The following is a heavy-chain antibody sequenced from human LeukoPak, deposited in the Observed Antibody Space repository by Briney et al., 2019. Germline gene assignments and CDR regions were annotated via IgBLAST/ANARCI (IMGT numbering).Heavy chain of an antibody. J-gene: IGHJ4*02. CDR3: ARMVRGVNPDY. V-gene: IGHV3-21*01. D-gene: IGHD3-10*01. CDR1: GFTFSSYS. Sequence: PGRSLRLSCAASGFTFSSYSMNWVRQAPGKGLEWVSSISSSSSYIYYADSVKGRFTISRDNAKNSLYLQMNSLRAEDTAVYYCARMVRGVNPDYWGQGTLVTVSS. CDR2: ISSSSSYI.